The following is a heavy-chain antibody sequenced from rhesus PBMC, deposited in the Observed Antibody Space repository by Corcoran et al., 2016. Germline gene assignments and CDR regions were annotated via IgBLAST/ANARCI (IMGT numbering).Heavy chain of an antibody. V-gene: IGHV4S11*01. D-gene: IGHD4-11*01. Sequence: QEQLQESGPGLVKPSEILSLHCAVSGGSISRSYWRWIRQAPVKGLEWIGCIDTTGSTYANPSLKSRITRSVDTTKNHFSLKLSSVTAADTAVYYCARRKAPSGFYFDYWGQGVLVTVSS. CDR2: IDTTGST. CDR3: ARRKAPSGFYFDY. CDR1: GGSISRSY. J-gene: IGHJ4*01.